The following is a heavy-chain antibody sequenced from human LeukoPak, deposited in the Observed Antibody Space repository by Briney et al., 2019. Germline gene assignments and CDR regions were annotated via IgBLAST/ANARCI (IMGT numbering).Heavy chain of an antibody. CDR3: AKDGGLWVSAHWGDS. D-gene: IGHD7-27*01. Sequence: PGGSLRLSCAASGFTFSSYAMHWVRQAPGKGLEWVAVISYDGSNKYYADSVKGRFTVSRDDSKNTLYLQMNSLRAEDTAVYYCAKDGGLWVSAHWGDSWGRGTLVTVSP. V-gene: IGHV3-30-3*01. CDR2: ISYDGSNK. CDR1: GFTFSSYA. J-gene: IGHJ4*02.